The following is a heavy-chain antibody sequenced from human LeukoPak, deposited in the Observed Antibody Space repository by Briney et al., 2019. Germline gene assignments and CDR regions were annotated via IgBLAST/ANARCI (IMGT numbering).Heavy chain of an antibody. CDR2: IQPGDGDT. Sequence: GESLKISCKGSGYSFTNYGIGWVRQMPGKGLEWMGIIQPGDGDTRYSPSFQGQVTISADKPINTAYLQWNSLKASDTAMYYCARVPPCYYTTGGIFAGPWDYWGQGTLVTVSS. D-gene: IGHD2-8*01. CDR1: GYSFTNYG. J-gene: IGHJ4*02. V-gene: IGHV5-51*04. CDR3: ARVPPCYYTTGGIFAGPWDY.